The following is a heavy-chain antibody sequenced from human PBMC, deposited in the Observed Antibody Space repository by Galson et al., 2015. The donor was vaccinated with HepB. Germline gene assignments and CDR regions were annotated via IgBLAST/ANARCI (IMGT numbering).Heavy chain of an antibody. Sequence: QSGAEVKKPGESLRISCKGSGYIFTSFWITWVRLMPGKGLECMGRIDPRDSYINYSPSFQGHVTISADKSITTAYLQWSSLRASDTAIYYCARFGSDSDTFDLWGQGTMVTV. J-gene: IGHJ3*01. D-gene: IGHD2-21*02. V-gene: IGHV5-10-1*01. CDR1: GYIFTSFW. CDR2: IDPRDSYI. CDR3: ARFGSDSDTFDL.